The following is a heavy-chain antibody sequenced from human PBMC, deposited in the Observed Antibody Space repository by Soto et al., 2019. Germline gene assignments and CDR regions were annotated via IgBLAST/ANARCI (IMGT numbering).Heavy chain of an antibody. CDR3: ATPYYYDSSGHPNYGMDV. CDR1: GYTFTGYY. V-gene: IGHV1-2*04. J-gene: IGHJ6*02. D-gene: IGHD3-22*01. Sequence: ASVKVSCKASGYTFTGYYMHWVLQAPGQGLEWMGWINPNSGGTNYAQKFQGWVTMTRDTSISTAYMELSRLRSDDTAVYYCATPYYYDSSGHPNYGMDVWGQGTTVTGSS. CDR2: INPNSGGT.